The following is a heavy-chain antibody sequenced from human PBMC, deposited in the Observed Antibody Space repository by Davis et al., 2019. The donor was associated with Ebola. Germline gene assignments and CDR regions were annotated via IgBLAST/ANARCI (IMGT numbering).Heavy chain of an antibody. D-gene: IGHD3-10*01. J-gene: IGHJ4*02. CDR1: GFTFSSYG. CDR3: AKDRLTMVRGVMPEVDY. V-gene: IGHV3-30*02. CDR2: IRYDGSNK. Sequence: GGSLRLSCAASGFTFSSYGMHWVRQAPGKGLEWVAFIRYDGSNKYYADSVKGRFTISRDNSKNTLYLQMNSLRAEDTAVYYCAKDRLTMVRGVMPEVDYWGQGTLVTVSS.